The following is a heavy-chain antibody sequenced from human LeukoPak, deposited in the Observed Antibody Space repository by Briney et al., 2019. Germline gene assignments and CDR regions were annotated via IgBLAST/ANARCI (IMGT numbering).Heavy chain of an antibody. J-gene: IGHJ4*02. Sequence: GGSLRLSCAASGFTFSSQGMSWVRQAPGKGLEWVSAISGRGGRKYYADSVKGRFTISRDNSENTLYLQMNRLRADDTAIYYCAKSTWFDYFDYWGQGTLVTVSS. CDR2: ISGRGGRK. CDR3: AKSTWFDYFDY. D-gene: IGHD3-9*01. CDR1: GFTFSSQG. V-gene: IGHV3-23*01.